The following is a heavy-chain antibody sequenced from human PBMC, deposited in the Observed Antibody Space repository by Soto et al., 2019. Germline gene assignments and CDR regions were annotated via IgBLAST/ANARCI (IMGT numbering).Heavy chain of an antibody. V-gene: IGHV1-69*12. CDR3: ARDKFSPRISTTVGYYYGMDV. CDR2: IIPIFGTA. D-gene: IGHD4-17*01. J-gene: IGHJ6*02. Sequence: QVQLVQSGAEVKKPGSSVKVSCKASGGTFSSYAISWVRQAPGQGLEWMGGIIPIFGTANYAQKFQGRVTITADESTXXAXMXXSSLRSEDTAVYYCARDKFSPRISTTVGYYYGMDVWGQGTTVTVSS. CDR1: GGTFSSYA.